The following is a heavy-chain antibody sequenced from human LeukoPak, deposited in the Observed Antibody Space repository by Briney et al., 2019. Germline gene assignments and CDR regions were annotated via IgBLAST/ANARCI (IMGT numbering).Heavy chain of an antibody. Sequence: PGGSLRLSCAASGFTFSTYAMSWVRQAPGKGLEWVSTISGSGASTYYADSVKGRFTISRDNAKNTLYLQMNSLRAEDTAVYYCARDRGYTQDYWGQGTLVTVSS. J-gene: IGHJ4*02. V-gene: IGHV3-23*01. D-gene: IGHD5-12*01. CDR2: ISGSGAST. CDR3: ARDRGYTQDY. CDR1: GFTFSTYA.